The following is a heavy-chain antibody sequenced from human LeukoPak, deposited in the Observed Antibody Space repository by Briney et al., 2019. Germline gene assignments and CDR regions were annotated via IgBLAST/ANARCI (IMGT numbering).Heavy chain of an antibody. CDR1: GYSFTNYD. Sequence: ASVKVSCKASGYSFTNYDINWVRQATGQGLEWMGWMDPNSDNTGYAQKFQGRITITRNTSINTAYMELSSLRSEDTAVYYCARGPYYKGSGSHYNLPWHFYYYMDVWGKGTTVTVSS. J-gene: IGHJ6*03. D-gene: IGHD3-10*01. CDR3: ARGPYYKGSGSHYNLPWHFYYYMDV. V-gene: IGHV1-8*03. CDR2: MDPNSDNT.